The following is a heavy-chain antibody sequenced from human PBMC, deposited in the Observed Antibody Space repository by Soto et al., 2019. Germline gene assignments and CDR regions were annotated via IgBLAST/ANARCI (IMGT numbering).Heavy chain of an antibody. D-gene: IGHD3-22*01. CDR1: GYTFTSYY. J-gene: IGHJ3*02. CDR3: ARSPDYYDSSGYYWPGAFDI. Sequence: ASVKVSFKASGYTFTSYYMHWVRQAPGQGLEWMGIINPSGGSTSYAQKFQGRVTMTRDTSKSTVYMELCSLRSEDTAVYYCARSPDYYDSSGYYWPGAFDIWGQGTMVTVSS. V-gene: IGHV1-46*01. CDR2: INPSGGST.